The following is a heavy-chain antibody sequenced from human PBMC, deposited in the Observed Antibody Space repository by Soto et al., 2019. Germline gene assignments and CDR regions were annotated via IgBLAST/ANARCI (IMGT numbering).Heavy chain of an antibody. J-gene: IGHJ3*02. D-gene: IGHD3-3*02. Sequence: EVQLVESGGDLVQPGGSLRVSCAVSGFTFSDYSMNWVRKAPGKGLEWVSYIDRWGSYMYYADSVKGRFTISSDNGKTSLYLQMNSRRVEDTDVYYCVRDHLYAFDIWGQGTMVTVFS. V-gene: IGHV3-48*01. CDR2: IDRWGSYM. CDR3: VRDHLYAFDI. CDR1: GFTFSDYS.